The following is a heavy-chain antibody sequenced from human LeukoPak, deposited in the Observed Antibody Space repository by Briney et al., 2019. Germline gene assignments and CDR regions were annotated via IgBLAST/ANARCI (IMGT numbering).Heavy chain of an antibody. D-gene: IGHD2-15*01. V-gene: IGHV4-34*01. Sequence: SETLSLTCAVYGGSFSGYYWSWIRQPPGKGLEWIGEINHSGSTNYNPSLESRVTISVDTSKNQFSLKLSSVTAADTAVYYCAKVVDSNDAFDIWGQGTMVTVSS. J-gene: IGHJ3*02. CDR3: AKVVDSNDAFDI. CDR1: GGSFSGYY. CDR2: INHSGST.